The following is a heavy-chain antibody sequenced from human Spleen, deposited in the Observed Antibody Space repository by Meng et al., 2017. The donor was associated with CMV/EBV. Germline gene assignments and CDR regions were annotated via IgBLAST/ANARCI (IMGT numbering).Heavy chain of an antibody. CDR1: GFTFSSYW. V-gene: IGHV3-74*01. CDR2: IKTGGSST. J-gene: IGHJ4*02. Sequence: CAASGFTFSSYWMHWVRQAPGKGLVWVSRIKTGGSSTSYADSVKGRFTISRDNAKNTLYLQMNSLRAEDMAVYYCARDRSGSYYFDYWGQGTLVTVSS. D-gene: IGHD1-26*01. CDR3: ARDRSGSYYFDY.